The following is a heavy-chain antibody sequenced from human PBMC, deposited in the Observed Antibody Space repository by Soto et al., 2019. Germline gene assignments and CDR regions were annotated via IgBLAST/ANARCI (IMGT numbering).Heavy chain of an antibody. J-gene: IGHJ6*02. CDR2: ISYDGSNK. D-gene: IGHD2-2*01. Sequence: TGGSLRLSCAGSGFTLSSYAMNWVRQAPGKGLEWVAVISYDGSNKYYADSVKGRFTISRDNSKNTLYLQMNSLRAEDTAVYYCARDKPDIVLVPAATYYYYYGMDVWGQGTTVTVSS. CDR1: GFTLSSYA. V-gene: IGHV3-30-3*01. CDR3: ARDKPDIVLVPAATYYYYYGMDV.